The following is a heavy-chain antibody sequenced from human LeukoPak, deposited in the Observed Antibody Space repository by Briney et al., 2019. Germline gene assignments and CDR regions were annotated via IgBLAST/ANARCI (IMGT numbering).Heavy chain of an antibody. V-gene: IGHV1-69*05. Sequence: RASVKVSCKASGGTFSSYAISWVRQAPGQGLEWMGGIIPIFGTANYAQKFQGRVTTTTDESTSTAYMELSSLRSEDTAVYYCARSTSVVPAAIFDYWGQGTLVTVSS. J-gene: IGHJ4*02. D-gene: IGHD2-2*01. CDR1: GGTFSSYA. CDR3: ARSTSVVPAAIFDY. CDR2: IIPIFGTA.